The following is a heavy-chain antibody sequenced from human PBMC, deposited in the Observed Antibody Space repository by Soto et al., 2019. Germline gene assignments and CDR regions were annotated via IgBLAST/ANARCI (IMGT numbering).Heavy chain of an antibody. Sequence: GESLKISCKGCGYSFTRYWIGWVRQMPGKGLEWMGIIYPGDSDTRYSPSFQGQVTISADKSISTAYLQWSSLKASDTAMYYCARHEYYYDSSGYTLDYWGQGTLVTVSS. J-gene: IGHJ4*02. CDR2: IYPGDSDT. D-gene: IGHD3-22*01. CDR1: GYSFTRYW. CDR3: ARHEYYYDSSGYTLDY. V-gene: IGHV5-51*01.